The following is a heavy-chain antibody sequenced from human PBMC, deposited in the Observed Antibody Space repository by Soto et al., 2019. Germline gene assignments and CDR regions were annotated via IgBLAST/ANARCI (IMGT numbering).Heavy chain of an antibody. CDR3: ARDRSSSWYNGTFYFDS. CDR1: GGTFTTYD. J-gene: IGHJ4*02. V-gene: IGHV1-69*06. CDR2: IIPLFDAT. Sequence: QVQLVQSGAEVRKPGSSVKVSCKASGGTFTTYDISWVRQAPGQGLEWMGGIIPLFDATKYAQKFQGRVTITADKSTGTAYMELSRLRSEDTDMYYCARDRSSSWYNGTFYFDSWGQGTLVTVSS. D-gene: IGHD6-19*01.